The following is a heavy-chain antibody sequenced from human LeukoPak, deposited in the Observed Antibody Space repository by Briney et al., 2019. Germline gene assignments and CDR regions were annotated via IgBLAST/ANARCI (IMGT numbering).Heavy chain of an antibody. CDR1: GFTFSDYY. V-gene: IGHV3-23*01. D-gene: IGHD3-10*01. CDR2: ISGSGGST. CDR3: AKERSGVRGLPPSFPGY. J-gene: IGHJ4*02. Sequence: GGSLRLSCAASGFTFSDYYMSWIRQAPGKGLEWVSAISGSGGSTYYADSVKGRFTISRDNSKNTLYLQMTSLRAEDTAVYYCAKERSGVRGLPPSFPGYWGQGTLVTVSS.